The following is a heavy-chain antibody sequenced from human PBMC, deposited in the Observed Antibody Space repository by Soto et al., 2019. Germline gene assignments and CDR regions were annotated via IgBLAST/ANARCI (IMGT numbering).Heavy chain of an antibody. Sequence: EAQLLESGGGRAHQGGSLTLSCAASGVTFSSDAMTWVRQAPGKGLEWLSTISNSGGTTHYADSVKGRFTVSRDNFKSTLYLLMNSLRAEDTAVYYCAKLRRGTTGTEGFDPWGQGTLVTVSS. CDR1: GVTFSSDA. D-gene: IGHD1-7*01. CDR3: AKLRRGTTGTEGFDP. J-gene: IGHJ5*02. CDR2: ISNSGGTT. V-gene: IGHV3-23*01.